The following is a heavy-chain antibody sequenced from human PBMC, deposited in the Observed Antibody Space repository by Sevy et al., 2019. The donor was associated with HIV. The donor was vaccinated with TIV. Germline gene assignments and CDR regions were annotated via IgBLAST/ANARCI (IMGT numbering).Heavy chain of an antibody. D-gene: IGHD3-9*01. Sequence: GGSLRLSCTGSGFTFNTHAMHWVRQAPGKGLEWVAVISYDGSAEFYADSVKGRFTISRDNSENKLYLQMNSLRKEDTAMYYCARDAGYSFDWYPGYWGQGILVTVSS. V-gene: IGHV3-30*03. CDR3: ARDAGYSFDWYPGY. CDR2: ISYDGSAE. J-gene: IGHJ4*02. CDR1: GFTFNTHA.